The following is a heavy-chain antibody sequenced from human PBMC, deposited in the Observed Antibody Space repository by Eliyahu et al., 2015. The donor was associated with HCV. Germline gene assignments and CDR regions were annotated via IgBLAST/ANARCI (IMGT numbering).Heavy chain of an antibody. D-gene: IGHD4-11*01. CDR1: GFTFRNYA. CDR2: ISGSGDDT. J-gene: IGHJ5*02. Sequence: EVLLVESGGGSVQPGGSLRLSCATSGFTFRNYAMAWLRQAPGKGLEWISSISGSGDDTFYADSVKGRFTISRDNAKNTLYLQFNSLRDEDTAVYYCARRGTDYCIPTDCRFTWFDPWGQGTLVTVSS. V-gene: IGHV3-23*04. CDR3: ARRGTDYCIPTDCRFTWFDP.